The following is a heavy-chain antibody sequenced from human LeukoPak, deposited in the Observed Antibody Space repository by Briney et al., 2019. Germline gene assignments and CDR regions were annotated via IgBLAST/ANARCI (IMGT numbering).Heavy chain of an antibody. CDR2: IKQDGCVI. Sequence: PGESLRLSCAAPGYNFYELWMTRVRRTPGKVQERVANIKQDGCVIYYLGPVGVRFPIPRYNAMNSLYLQMNSLRAEDTAVYYCTRDALYGDPPYFYMDVWGKGTTVTVSS. D-gene: IGHD4-17*01. V-gene: IGHV3-7*01. CDR3: TRDALYGDPPYFYMDV. J-gene: IGHJ6*03. CDR1: GYNFYELW.